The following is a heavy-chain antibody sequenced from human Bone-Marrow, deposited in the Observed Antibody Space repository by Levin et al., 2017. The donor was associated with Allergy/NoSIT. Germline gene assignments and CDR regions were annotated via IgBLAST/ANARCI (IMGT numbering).Heavy chain of an antibody. CDR2: VSLSGTT. D-gene: IGHD3-16*01. J-gene: IGHJ2*01. CDR1: DGSINNSF. V-gene: IGHV4-59*01. CDR3: ARGRGKWYIDL. Sequence: SQTLSLTCSVSDGSINNSFWSWIRQPPGKGLEWIGYVSLSGTTNYNPSLKSRVTISVDTSKNQFSLNLNSVTAADTAFYYCARGRGKWYIDLWGRGTLVTVSS.